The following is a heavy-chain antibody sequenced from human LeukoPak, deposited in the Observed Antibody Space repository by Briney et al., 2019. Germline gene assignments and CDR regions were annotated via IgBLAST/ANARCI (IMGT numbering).Heavy chain of an antibody. CDR3: ARAPGGIDLLWFGELNWYFDL. Sequence: SETLSLTCTVSGYSISSGYYWGWIRQPPGKGLEWIGSIYHSGSTYYNPSLKSRVTISIDTSNYQFSLKLSSVTAADTAVYYCARAPGGIDLLWFGELNWYFDLWGRGTLVTVSS. CDR1: GYSISSGYY. V-gene: IGHV4-38-2*02. CDR2: IYHSGST. D-gene: IGHD3-10*01. J-gene: IGHJ2*01.